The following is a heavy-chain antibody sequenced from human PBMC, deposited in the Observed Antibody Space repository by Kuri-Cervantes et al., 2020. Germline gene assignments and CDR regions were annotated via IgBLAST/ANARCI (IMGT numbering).Heavy chain of an antibody. CDR3: ASSPITMVRGDHAFDI. V-gene: IGHV4-4*07. CDR2: IHTSGGT. D-gene: IGHD3-10*01. Sequence: SETLSLTCTVSGVSISSYYWSWIRQPAGKGLEWIGRIHTSGGTNYNPSLKSRVTMTLDTSRNQFSLKLSSATAADTAVYYCASSPITMVRGDHAFDIWGQGKMVTVSS. CDR1: GVSISSYY. J-gene: IGHJ3*02.